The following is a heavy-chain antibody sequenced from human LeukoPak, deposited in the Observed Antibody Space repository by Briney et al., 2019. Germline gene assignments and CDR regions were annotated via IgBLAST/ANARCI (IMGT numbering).Heavy chain of an antibody. Sequence: GGSLRLSCAASGFTFSTLDFNWVRQAPGRGMEWVSSIDRSGSYIYYADSVKGRFTISRDNAKNSLYLQMDSLRAEDTAVYYCGMRGLTFDWGQGTLVTVSS. D-gene: IGHD3-22*01. CDR3: GMRGLTFD. V-gene: IGHV3-21*01. CDR2: IDRSGSYI. CDR1: GFTFSTLD. J-gene: IGHJ4*02.